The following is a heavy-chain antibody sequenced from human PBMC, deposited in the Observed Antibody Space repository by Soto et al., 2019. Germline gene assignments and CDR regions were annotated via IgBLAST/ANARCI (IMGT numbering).Heavy chain of an antibody. J-gene: IGHJ4*01. V-gene: IGHV4-39*01. CDR3: ATHTSVRNTRWLQLYFDY. D-gene: IGHD5-12*01. Sequence: SETLSLTYTVSGGSISSSSYYWGWIRQPPGEGLEWIGSIYYSGSTYYNPSLKSRVTISVDTSKNQFSLKLSSVTAADTAACYCATHTSVRNTRWLQLYFDYWGHGTLVTVSS. CDR1: GGSISSSSYY. CDR2: IYYSGST.